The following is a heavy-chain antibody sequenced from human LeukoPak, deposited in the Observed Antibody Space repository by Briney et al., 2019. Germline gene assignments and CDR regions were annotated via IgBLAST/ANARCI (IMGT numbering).Heavy chain of an antibody. V-gene: IGHV3-33*01. CDR1: VFTFSSYA. CDR3: ARELFGSGSCTDY. CDR2: VWHDGSNK. Sequence: PGRALRLSCIAPVFTFSSYAIHWIRQAPARGLEWVALVWHDGSNKYYADSVKGRFTISRDNPKNTVSLQMTSMRAEDTAVYYCARELFGSGSCTDYWGQGTLVTVSS. D-gene: IGHD3-10*01. J-gene: IGHJ4*02.